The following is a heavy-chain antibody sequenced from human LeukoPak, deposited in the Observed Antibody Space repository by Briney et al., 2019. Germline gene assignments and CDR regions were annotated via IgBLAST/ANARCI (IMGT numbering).Heavy chain of an antibody. J-gene: IGHJ4*02. CDR2: INPSGGST. V-gene: IGHV1-46*01. CDR3: AREAFDYGDYLSAVH. D-gene: IGHD4-17*01. CDR1: GYTFTSYG. Sequence: GASVKVSCKASGYTFTSYGISWVRQAPGQGLEWMGIINPSGGSTSYAQKFQGRVTMTRDMSTSTVYMELSSLRSEDTAVYYCAREAFDYGDYLSAVHWGQGTLVTVSS.